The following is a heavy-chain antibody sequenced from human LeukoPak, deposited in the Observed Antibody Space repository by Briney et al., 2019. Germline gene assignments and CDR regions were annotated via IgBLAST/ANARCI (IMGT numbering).Heavy chain of an antibody. CDR3: ARVFHDYYFDY. D-gene: IGHD3-3*01. CDR1: GFTVSGNY. Sequence: PGGSLRLSCAASGFTVSGNYMSWVRQAPGEGLEWVSLIYSGSNTYYADSVKGRFTISRDNSKNTLCLQMNTVRAEDTAIYYCARVFHDYYFDYWGQGTLVTVSS. CDR2: IYSGSNT. J-gene: IGHJ4*02. V-gene: IGHV3-53*01.